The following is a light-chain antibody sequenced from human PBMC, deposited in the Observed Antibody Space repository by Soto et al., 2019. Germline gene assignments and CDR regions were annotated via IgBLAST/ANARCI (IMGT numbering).Light chain of an antibody. CDR3: QAWDSNTYV. Sequence: SYELTQPPSVSVSPGQTASITCSGDKLEDKYACWYQQKPGQSPVLVIYQDNKRPSGIPERFSGSNSGNTATLTISGTQAMDEADYYCQAWDSNTYVFGTGTKLTVL. CDR1: KLEDKY. J-gene: IGLJ1*01. V-gene: IGLV3-1*01. CDR2: QDN.